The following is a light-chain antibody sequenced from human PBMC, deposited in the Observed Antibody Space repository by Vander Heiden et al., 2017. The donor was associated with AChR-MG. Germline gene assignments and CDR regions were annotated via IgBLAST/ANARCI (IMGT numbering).Light chain of an antibody. V-gene: IGLV2-14*03. CDR2: DVS. CDR1: SSDVGGYNY. CDR3: SSYTSSSTLVG. J-gene: IGLJ2*01. Sequence: QSALTQPASVSESPGQSITIACTGTSSDVGGYNYVSWYQQHPGKAPKLMIYDVSNRPSGVSNRFSGSKSGNTAALTISGLQAEDEADYYCSSYTSSSTLVGFGGGTKLTVL.